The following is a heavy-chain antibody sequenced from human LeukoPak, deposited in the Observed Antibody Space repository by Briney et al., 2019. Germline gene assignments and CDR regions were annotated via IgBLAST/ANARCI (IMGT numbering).Heavy chain of an antibody. J-gene: IGHJ5*02. V-gene: IGHV4-4*07. CDR3: ARGFGSGTSPIDL. D-gene: IGHD3-3*01. CDR2: IYATDLT. Sequence: SETLSLTCIVSGRSIRSVYWNWIRQSAGKGLEWIGRIYATDLTNYNPSLKSRVTLSVDMSKNELSLTLKSVTAADTAVYYCARGFGSGTSPIDLWGQGALVTVSS. CDR1: GRSIRSVY.